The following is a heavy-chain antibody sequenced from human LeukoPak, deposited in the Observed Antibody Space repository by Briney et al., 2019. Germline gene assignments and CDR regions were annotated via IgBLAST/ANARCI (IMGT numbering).Heavy chain of an antibody. V-gene: IGHV4-4*02. CDR1: GGSISSSNW. CDR3: ARDGPDTAMGFDY. CDR2: IYHSGST. J-gene: IGHJ4*02. Sequence: SSETLSLTCAVSGGSISSSNWWSWVRQPPGKGLEWIGEIYHSGSTNYNPSLKSRVTISVDKSKNQFSLKLSSVTAADTAVYYCARDGPDTAMGFDYWGQGTLVTVSS. D-gene: IGHD5-18*01.